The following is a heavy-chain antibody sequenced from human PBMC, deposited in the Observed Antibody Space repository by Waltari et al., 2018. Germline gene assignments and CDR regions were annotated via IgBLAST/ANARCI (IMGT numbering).Heavy chain of an antibody. Sequence: QVQLVESGGGVVQPGGSLRLSCAASGFTISRYAIHWIRQAPGKGVEWVAYRSYEGGDKFYADSVKGRFTLSKDKSKNTLHLQMNSLRPEDTAVYYCARDLSEKYSIDYWGQGTLVTVSS. CDR2: RSYEGGDK. D-gene: IGHD2-21*01. J-gene: IGHJ4*02. V-gene: IGHV3-30-3*01. CDR1: GFTISRYA. CDR3: ARDLSEKYSIDY.